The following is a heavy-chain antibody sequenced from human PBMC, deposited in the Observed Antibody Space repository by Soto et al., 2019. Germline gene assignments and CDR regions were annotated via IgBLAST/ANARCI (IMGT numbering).Heavy chain of an antibody. Sequence: GGSLRLSCAASGFIFDDYAMHWVRQAPGKGLEWVSGISWNSGSIGYADSVKGRFTISRDNAKNSLYLQMNSLRAEDTALYYCAKDRHYDYVWGSYRPNKGGGMDVWGQGTTVTVSS. CDR3: AKDRHYDYVWGSYRPNKGGGMDV. D-gene: IGHD3-16*02. V-gene: IGHV3-9*01. CDR1: GFIFDDYA. CDR2: ISWNSGSI. J-gene: IGHJ6*02.